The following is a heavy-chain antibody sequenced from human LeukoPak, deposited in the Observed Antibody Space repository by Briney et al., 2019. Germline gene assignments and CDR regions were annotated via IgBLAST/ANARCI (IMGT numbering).Heavy chain of an antibody. D-gene: IGHD6-13*01. V-gene: IGHV3-9*01. Sequence: GGYLSLYCAASGFTFDDYAMHWLRQAPGLGLEWVSGISWNSGSIGYADSVKGRFTISRDNAKNSLYLQMNSLGAEDTALYYCAKVLSSSWDSHYYYGMDVWGQGTTVTVSS. CDR2: ISWNSGSI. CDR1: GFTFDDYA. CDR3: AKVLSSSWDSHYYYGMDV. J-gene: IGHJ6*02.